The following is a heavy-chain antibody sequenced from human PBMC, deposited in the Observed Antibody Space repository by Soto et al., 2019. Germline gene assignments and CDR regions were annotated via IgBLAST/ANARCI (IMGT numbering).Heavy chain of an antibody. V-gene: IGHV1-69*13. CDR1: GGTFSSYA. CDR3: ARARIAAAVIREYTTFDY. Sequence: SVKVSCKASGGTFSSYAISWVRQAPGQGLEWMGGIIPIFGTANYAQKFQGRVTITADESTSTAYMELSSLRSEDTAVYYCARARIAAAVIREYTTFDYWGQGTLVTVSS. J-gene: IGHJ4*02. D-gene: IGHD6-13*01. CDR2: IIPIFGTA.